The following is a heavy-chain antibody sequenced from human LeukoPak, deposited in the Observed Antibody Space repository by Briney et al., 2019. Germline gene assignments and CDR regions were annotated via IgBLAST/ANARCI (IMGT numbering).Heavy chain of an antibody. CDR1: GFTFSSYS. CDR2: ISSSSSYI. D-gene: IGHD3-3*01. Sequence: GGSLRLSCAASGFTFSSYSMNWVRQAPGKGLEWVSSISSSSSYIYYADSVKGRFTISRDNAKNSLYLQMNSLGAEDTAVYYCARDERSTIFGVVFYYMDVWGKGTTVTVSS. CDR3: ARDERSTIFGVVFYYMDV. J-gene: IGHJ6*03. V-gene: IGHV3-21*01.